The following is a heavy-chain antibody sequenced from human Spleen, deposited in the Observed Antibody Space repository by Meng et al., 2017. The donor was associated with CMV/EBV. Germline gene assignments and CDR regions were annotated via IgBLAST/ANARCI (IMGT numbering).Heavy chain of an antibody. J-gene: IGHJ5*02. CDR3: ARERVAGRGKKWFDP. CDR2: INPNSGDT. D-gene: IGHD6-19*01. V-gene: IGHV1-2*02. Sequence: ASVKVSCKASGYTFTGYNMHWVRQAPGQGLEWMGWINPNSGDTEYAQKFQGRVTLTSDTSISTAYMELSRLKSDDTAVYYCARERVAGRGKKWFDPWGQGTLVTVSS. CDR1: GYTFTGYN.